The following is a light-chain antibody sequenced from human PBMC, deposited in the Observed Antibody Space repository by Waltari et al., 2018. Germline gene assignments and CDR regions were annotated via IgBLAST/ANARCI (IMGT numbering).Light chain of an antibody. CDR3: SSYTSSSTLV. V-gene: IGLV2-14*01. Sequence: QSALTQPASVSGSPGQSITISCTGTTSDVGGYNYVSWYQQHPGKAPHPMIYDASKRPAGVSNRFSGSKSGNTAALTISGLQAEDEADYYCSSYTSSSTLVFGGGTKLTVL. J-gene: IGLJ2*01. CDR1: TSDVGGYNY. CDR2: DAS.